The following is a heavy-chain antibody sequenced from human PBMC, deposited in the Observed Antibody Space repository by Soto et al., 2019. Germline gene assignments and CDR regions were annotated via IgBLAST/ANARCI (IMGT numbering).Heavy chain of an antibody. D-gene: IGHD6-19*01. CDR2: VVYGGNS. Sequence: PETLSPTCPVSGGSPNTDYWSWIRQPPGKGLEWIGDVVYGGNSNSSPSLKSRVTISIDTSKKQVSLKLKSVTAADAAVYYCARNWFSVAGRFRFDYWGQGIPVTVSS. J-gene: IGHJ4*02. CDR1: GGSPNTDY. V-gene: IGHV4-59*01. CDR3: ARNWFSVAGRFRFDY.